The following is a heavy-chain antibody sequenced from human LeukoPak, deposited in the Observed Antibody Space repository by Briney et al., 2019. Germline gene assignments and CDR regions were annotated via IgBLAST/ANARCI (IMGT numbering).Heavy chain of an antibody. CDR3: ARDWGMVRGVPPFDY. V-gene: IGHV4-38-2*02. CDR2: IYQSGNT. D-gene: IGHD3-10*01. Sequence: PSETLSLTCTVSGYSISSGYYWGWIRQPPGKGLEWIGSIYQSGNTYYNPSLKSRVTISVDTSKNQFSLKVRSVTAADTAVYYCARDWGMVRGVPPFDYWGQGTLVTVSS. J-gene: IGHJ4*02. CDR1: GYSISSGYY.